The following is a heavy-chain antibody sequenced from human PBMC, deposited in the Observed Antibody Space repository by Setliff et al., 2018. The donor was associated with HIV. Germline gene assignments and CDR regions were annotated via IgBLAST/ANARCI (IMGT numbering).Heavy chain of an antibody. Sequence: ASVKVSCKASGYAFHTYYIHWVRQAPGQGPEWLAGMHPSDGDTNYAQKFLGRVTLTRDTSIATAYMEVSGLTSKDTAVYFCAASPDGDCATTNCANWFDPWGQGTLVTVSS. CDR1: GYAFHTYY. D-gene: IGHD4-17*01. CDR2: MHPSDGDT. J-gene: IGHJ5*02. CDR3: AASPDGDCATTNCANWFDP. V-gene: IGHV1-2*02.